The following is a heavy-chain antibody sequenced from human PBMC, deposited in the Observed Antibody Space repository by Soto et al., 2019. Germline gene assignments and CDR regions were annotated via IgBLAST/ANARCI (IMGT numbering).Heavy chain of an antibody. CDR1: GYTFTNYG. Sequence: GASVKVSCKASGYTFTNYGFTWVRQAPGQGLEWMGWISAYNDNTNYAQKFQGRVTMTTDTSTTTAYMELRSLISDDTAVYYCARGGPFAVADTDYWGQGTLVTVSS. CDR2: ISAYNDNT. V-gene: IGHV1-18*01. CDR3: ARGGPFAVADTDY. D-gene: IGHD3-3*01. J-gene: IGHJ4*02.